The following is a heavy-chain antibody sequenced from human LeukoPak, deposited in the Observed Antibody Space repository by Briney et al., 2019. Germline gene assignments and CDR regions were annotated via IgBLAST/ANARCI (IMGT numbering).Heavy chain of an antibody. Sequence: SETLSLTCTVSGGSINSYYWSWIRQPAGKGLEWIGRIYTSGSTNYNPSLKSRVTMSVDTSKNQFSLKLSSVTAADTAVYYCAAHFEFNRGGYYGMDVWGQGTTVTVSS. J-gene: IGHJ6*02. CDR3: AAHFEFNRGGYYGMDV. CDR1: GGSINSYY. CDR2: IYTSGST. V-gene: IGHV4-4*07.